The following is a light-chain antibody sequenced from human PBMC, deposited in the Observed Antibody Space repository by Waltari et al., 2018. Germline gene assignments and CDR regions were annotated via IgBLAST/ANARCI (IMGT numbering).Light chain of an antibody. CDR3: AAWDYSLDGQV. CDR1: SSNIGAEV. V-gene: IGLV1-44*01. Sequence: QSVLTLPPSASGTPGQRVTITCSGSSSNIGAEVLYWSQVLPGPAPKLLIYSTNQRPSGVPGRFSGSKSGTSASLAISGLQSEDEADYYCAAWDYSLDGQVFGGGTKLTVL. J-gene: IGLJ3*02. CDR2: STN.